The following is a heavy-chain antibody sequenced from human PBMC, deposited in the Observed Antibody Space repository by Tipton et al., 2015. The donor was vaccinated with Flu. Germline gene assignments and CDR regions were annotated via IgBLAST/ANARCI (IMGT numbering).Heavy chain of an antibody. J-gene: IGHJ6*02. CDR2: ISRESAYK. CDR1: GFIFSNYS. V-gene: IGHV3-21*04. Sequence: SLRLSCTASGFIFSNYSMNWVRQAPGKGLEWVSSISRESAYKLYAETMKGRFTISRDNAENSLFLQMNGLTAEDTAVYYCARAYYYYFGLDVWGQGTTVTVSS. CDR3: ARAYYYYFGLDV.